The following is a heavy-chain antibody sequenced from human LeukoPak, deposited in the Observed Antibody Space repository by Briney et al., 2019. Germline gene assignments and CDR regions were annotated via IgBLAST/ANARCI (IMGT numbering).Heavy chain of an antibody. V-gene: IGHV4-4*02. J-gene: IGHJ4*02. CDR2: IYHSGST. CDR3: ARVLGSSWLYYFDY. Sequence: PSGTLSLTCAVSGGSISSSNWWSWVRQPPGKGLEWIGEIYHSGSTNYNPSLKSRVTISVDKSKNQFSLKLSSVTAADTAVYYCARVLGSSWLYYFDYWGQGTLVTVSS. D-gene: IGHD6-13*01. CDR1: GGSISSSNW.